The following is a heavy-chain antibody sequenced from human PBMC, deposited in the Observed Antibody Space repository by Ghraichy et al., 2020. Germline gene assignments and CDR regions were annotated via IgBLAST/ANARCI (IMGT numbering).Heavy chain of an antibody. Sequence: GGSLRLSCEASGFTFSRYAMSWVRQAPGKGLEWVSDISGSGGSTYYADSVKGRFTIARDNSKNTPYLQMNSLRAEDTAVYYCAKAPNTAMAFDDWGQGTLVTVSS. V-gene: IGHV3-23*01. CDR3: AKAPNTAMAFDD. CDR2: ISGSGGST. D-gene: IGHD5-18*01. J-gene: IGHJ4*02. CDR1: GFTFSRYA.